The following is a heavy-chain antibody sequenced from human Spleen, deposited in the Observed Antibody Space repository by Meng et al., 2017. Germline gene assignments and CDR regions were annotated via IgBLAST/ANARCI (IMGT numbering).Heavy chain of an antibody. CDR2: IIPIFGTA. D-gene: IGHD6-19*01. V-gene: IGHV1-69*13. Sequence: SVKVSCKASGGTFSSYAISWVRQAPGQGLERMGGIIPIFGTANYAQKFQGRVTITADESTSTAYMELSSLRSEDTAVYYCARLSHSGWSRGAYYYYGMDVWGQGTTVTVSS. CDR3: ARLSHSGWSRGAYYYYGMDV. CDR1: GGTFSSYA. J-gene: IGHJ6*02.